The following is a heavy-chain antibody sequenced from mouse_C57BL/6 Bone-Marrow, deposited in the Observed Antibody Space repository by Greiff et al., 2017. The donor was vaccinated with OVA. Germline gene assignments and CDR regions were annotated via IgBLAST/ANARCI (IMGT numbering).Heavy chain of an antibody. CDR2: IYPRSGNT. V-gene: IGHV1-81*01. Sequence: VQLQQSGAELARPGASVKLSCKASGYTFTSYGISWVKQRTGQGLEWIGEIYPRSGNTYYNEKFKGKATLTADKSSSTAYMELRSLTSEDSAVYFCASRDDYDSDYWGQGTTLTVSS. D-gene: IGHD2-4*01. CDR3: ASRDDYDSDY. CDR1: GYTFTSYG. J-gene: IGHJ2*01.